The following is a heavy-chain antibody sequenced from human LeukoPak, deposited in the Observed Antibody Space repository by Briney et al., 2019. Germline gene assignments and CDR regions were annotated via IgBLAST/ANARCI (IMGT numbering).Heavy chain of an antibody. CDR3: AKGSYYDILPGYMVY. D-gene: IGHD3-9*01. Sequence: SGGSLRLSCAASGFSFSSFSMNWVRQAPGKGLEWVSYISGGSSFTYYVDSVKGRFTISRDNAKNSLYLQMNSLRAEDTAVYYCAKGSYYDILPGYMVYWGQGTLVTVSS. CDR1: GFSFSSFS. CDR2: ISGGSSFT. V-gene: IGHV3-21*01. J-gene: IGHJ4*02.